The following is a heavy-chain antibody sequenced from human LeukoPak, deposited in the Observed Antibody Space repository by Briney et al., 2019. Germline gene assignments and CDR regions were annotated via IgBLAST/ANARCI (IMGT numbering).Heavy chain of an antibody. J-gene: IGHJ4*02. CDR3: AADSSSWYGLGY. D-gene: IGHD6-13*01. CDR1: GGSFSGYY. CDR2: INHSGST. V-gene: IGHV4-34*01. Sequence: KPSETLSLTCAVYGGSFSGYYWSWIRQPPGKGLEWIGEINHSGSTNYNPFLKSRVTISVDTSKNQFSLKLSSVTAADTAVYYCAADSSSWYGLGYWGQGTLVTVSS.